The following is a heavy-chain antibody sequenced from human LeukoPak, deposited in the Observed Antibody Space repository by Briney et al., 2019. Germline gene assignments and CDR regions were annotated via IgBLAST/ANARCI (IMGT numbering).Heavy chain of an antibody. Sequence: GGSLRLSCAASGFTFSTYWMSWVRQAPGKGLERVANIKQDGSEKYYVDSVKGRFTISRDNAKNSLYLQMNSLRAEDTAVYYCARASLVAGGPLHWCDPWGQGTLVTVSS. V-gene: IGHV3-7*05. CDR3: ARASLVAGGPLHWCDP. CDR1: GFTFSTYW. J-gene: IGHJ5*02. CDR2: IKQDGSEK. D-gene: IGHD6-13*01.